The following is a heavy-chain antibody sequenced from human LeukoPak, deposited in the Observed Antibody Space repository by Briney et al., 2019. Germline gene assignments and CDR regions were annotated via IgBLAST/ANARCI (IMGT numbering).Heavy chain of an antibody. D-gene: IGHD3-22*01. CDR2: IYSGDNT. Sequence: GGSLRLSCAASGFTVSNNYMSWVRQAPGKGLEWVSVIYSGDNTYYVESVKGRFTISRDNAKNSLYLQMNSLRAEDTAVYYCARDASYYYDSSGYLDYWGQGTLVTVSS. CDR3: ARDASYYYDSSGYLDY. CDR1: GFTVSNNY. V-gene: IGHV3-66*01. J-gene: IGHJ4*02.